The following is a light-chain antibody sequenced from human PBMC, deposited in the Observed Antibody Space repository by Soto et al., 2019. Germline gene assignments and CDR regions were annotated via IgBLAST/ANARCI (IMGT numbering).Light chain of an antibody. Sequence: EIVLTQSPGTLSLSPGERATLSCRASQTISNTFLAWYQQKPGQAPRLLIYGASSRATDIPDRFSGSGSGTGFTLTIGRLEPEDFAVYYCQQFGVSPTFGGGTKVDIK. J-gene: IGKJ4*01. CDR2: GAS. V-gene: IGKV3-20*01. CDR1: QTISNTF. CDR3: QQFGVSPT.